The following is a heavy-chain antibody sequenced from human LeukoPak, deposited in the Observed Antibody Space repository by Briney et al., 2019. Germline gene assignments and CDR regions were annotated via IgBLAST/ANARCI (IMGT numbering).Heavy chain of an antibody. V-gene: IGHV3-21*01. J-gene: IGHJ4*02. CDR3: ARETYCTSTTCPIGDHFDY. D-gene: IGHD2-2*01. CDR2: ISSSSSYI. Sequence: GGSLRLSCAASGFTFSSYSMNWVRQAPGKGLEWVSSISSSSSYIYYADSLKGRFTISRDNAKNSLYLQMNSLRAEDTAVYYCARETYCTSTTCPIGDHFDYWGQGTLVTVSS. CDR1: GFTFSSYS.